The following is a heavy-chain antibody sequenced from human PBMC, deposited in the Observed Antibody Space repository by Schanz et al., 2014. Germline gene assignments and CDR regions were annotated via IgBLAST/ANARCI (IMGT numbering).Heavy chain of an antibody. V-gene: IGHV1-46*03. J-gene: IGHJ4*02. CDR3: ARGSTENMIRGELDY. D-gene: IGHD3-10*01. CDR1: GYTFVSYS. Sequence: QVQLVQSGAEVKKPGASVKVSCKASGYTFVSYSMHWVRQAPGQGLEWMGIINPIGGSTTYAQKFRGAVTLTTDTSTDTAYLELTSLRSEDTAVYYCARGSTENMIRGELDYWGQGTLVTVSS. CDR2: INPIGGST.